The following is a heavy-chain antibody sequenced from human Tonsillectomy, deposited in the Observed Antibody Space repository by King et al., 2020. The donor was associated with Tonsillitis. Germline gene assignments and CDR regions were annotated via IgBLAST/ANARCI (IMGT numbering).Heavy chain of an antibody. CDR1: GYTFTTYY. Sequence: QLVQSGAEVKKTGASVKVSCKASGYTFTTYYMHWVRQAPGQGLEWMGIVNPSGGSSSYAQKFQGRVIMTRDTSTSTVYMELTSLRSEDTAVYYCARAGEVGGYNLWYFHHWGQGTLVTVSS. CDR3: ARAGEVGGYNLWYFHH. D-gene: IGHD3-22*01. J-gene: IGHJ1*01. CDR2: VNPSGGSS. V-gene: IGHV1-46*03.